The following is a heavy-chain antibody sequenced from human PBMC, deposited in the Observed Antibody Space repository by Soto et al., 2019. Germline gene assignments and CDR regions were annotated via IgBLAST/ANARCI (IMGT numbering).Heavy chain of an antibody. V-gene: IGHV4-59*01. CDR2: IFYSGST. Sequence: SETLSLTCTVSGGSIRSYYWTWIRQPPGKGLEWLGYIFYSGSTFYNPSLKSRVTISIRTSKSEFSLQLTSVTAADTAVYYCARGAADTAMVDSWGQGTLVTVSS. J-gene: IGHJ4*02. CDR3: ARGAADTAMVDS. CDR1: GGSIRSYY. D-gene: IGHD5-18*01.